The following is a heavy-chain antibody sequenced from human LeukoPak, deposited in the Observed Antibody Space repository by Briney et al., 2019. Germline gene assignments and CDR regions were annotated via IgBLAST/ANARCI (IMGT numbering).Heavy chain of an antibody. Sequence: GSSVKVPCKASGGTFSSYAISWVRQAPGQGLEWMGRIIPILGIANYAQKFQGRVTITADKSTSTAYMELSSLRSEDTAVYYCARGVVVVTAIPRGYFDLWGRGTLVTVSS. J-gene: IGHJ2*01. D-gene: IGHD2-21*02. V-gene: IGHV1-69*04. CDR1: GGTFSSYA. CDR3: ARGVVVVTAIPRGYFDL. CDR2: IIPILGIA.